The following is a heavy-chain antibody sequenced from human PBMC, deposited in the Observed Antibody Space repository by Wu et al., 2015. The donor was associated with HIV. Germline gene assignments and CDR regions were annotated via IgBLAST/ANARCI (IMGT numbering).Heavy chain of an antibody. J-gene: IGHJ3*02. CDR1: GGTFSSYA. CDR3: ARGASSSSWLPQAHDAFDI. V-gene: IGHV1-69*13. CDR2: IIPIFGTA. Sequence: QVQLVQSGAEVKKPGSSVKVSCKASGGTFSSYAISWVRQAPGQGLEWMGRIIPIFGTANYAQKFQGRVTITADESTSTAYMELSSLRSEDTAVYYCARGASSSSWLPQAHDAFDIWGQGTMVTVSS. D-gene: IGHD6-13*01.